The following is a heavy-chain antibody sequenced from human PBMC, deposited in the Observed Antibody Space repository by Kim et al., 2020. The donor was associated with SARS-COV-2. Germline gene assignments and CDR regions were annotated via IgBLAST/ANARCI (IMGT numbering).Heavy chain of an antibody. CDR3: ARGGSSGYYYPGY. CDR1: GGSISSGGYY. CDR2: IYYSGST. V-gene: IGHV4-31*03. Sequence: SETLSLTCTVSGGSISSGGYYWSWIRQHPGKGLEWIGYIYYSGSTYYNPSLKSRVTISVDTSKNQFSLKLSSVTAADTAVYYCARGGSSGYYYPGYWGQGTLVTVSS. D-gene: IGHD3-22*01. J-gene: IGHJ4*02.